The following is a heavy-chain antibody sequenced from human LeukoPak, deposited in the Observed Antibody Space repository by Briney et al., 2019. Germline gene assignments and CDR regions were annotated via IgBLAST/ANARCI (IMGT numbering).Heavy chain of an antibody. J-gene: IGHJ5*02. D-gene: IGHD1-1*01. CDR2: IYTDGNT. Sequence: PGGSLRLSCAASGFTVSSNYMTWVRQAPGQGLEWVSVIYTDGNTYYADSVKGRFIISRDNSKNTVYLQMNSLRAEDTAVYYCARELNGAFDPWGQGTLVTVSS. CDR3: ARELNGAFDP. CDR1: GFTVSSNY. V-gene: IGHV3-66*01.